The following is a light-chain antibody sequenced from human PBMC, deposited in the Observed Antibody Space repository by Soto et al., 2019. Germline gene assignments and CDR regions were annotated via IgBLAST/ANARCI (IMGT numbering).Light chain of an antibody. CDR2: EVT. J-gene: IGLJ1*01. Sequence: QSALTQPASVSGSLGQSITISCTGTRTDIGGYNYVSWYQQYPGKAPKLVICEVTSRPSGISDRFSGSKSGNTASLTISGLQAEDEADYYCSSYTTTNTYVFGTGTKLTVL. V-gene: IGLV2-14*01. CDR3: SSYTTTNTYV. CDR1: RTDIGGYNY.